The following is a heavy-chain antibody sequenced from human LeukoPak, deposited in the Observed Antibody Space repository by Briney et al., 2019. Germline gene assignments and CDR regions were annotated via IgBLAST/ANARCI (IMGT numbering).Heavy chain of an antibody. D-gene: IGHD6-13*01. CDR1: GSSFTTYW. J-gene: IGHJ4*02. CDR2: VYPGDSET. Sequence: GGSLQISCKASGSSFTTYWIDGVRPVPGKGREGMGSVYPGDSETRYSPSFQGQVTVSVDKSIDTASLQWSSLRASDTAMYYCARRGQYTSSWYKYKYFDYWGQGALVTVSS. V-gene: IGHV5-51*01. CDR3: ARRGQYTSSWYKYKYFDY.